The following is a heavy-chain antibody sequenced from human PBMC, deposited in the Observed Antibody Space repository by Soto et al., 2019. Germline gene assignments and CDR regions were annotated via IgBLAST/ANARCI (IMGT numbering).Heavy chain of an antibody. CDR1: GFTFSSYW. J-gene: IGHJ3*02. CDR3: ARSGSFYDILTGFPINAFDI. D-gene: IGHD3-9*01. Sequence: GGSLGPAGAASGFTFSSYWLSWARQAPGKGLEWVANIKQDGSEKYYVDSVKGRFTISRDNAKNSLYLQMNSLRAEDTAVYYCARSGSFYDILTGFPINAFDIWGQGTMVTVSS. CDR2: IKQDGSEK. V-gene: IGHV3-7*01.